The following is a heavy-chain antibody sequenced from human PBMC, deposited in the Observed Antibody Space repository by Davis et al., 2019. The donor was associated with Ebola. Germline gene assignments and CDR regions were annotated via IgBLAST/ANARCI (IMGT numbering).Heavy chain of an antibody. CDR1: GFTVSSNY. CDR3: ARRGASGYWWGAFDY. D-gene: IGHD3-22*01. V-gene: IGHV3-53*01. J-gene: IGHJ4*02. Sequence: GGSLRLSCAASGFTVSSNYMSWVRQAPGKGLEWVSVIYSGDSTYYADSVKGRFTISSDHSKNMLSLQMNSLRAEDAAIYYCARRGASGYWWGAFDYWGQGTLVTVSS. CDR2: IYSGDST.